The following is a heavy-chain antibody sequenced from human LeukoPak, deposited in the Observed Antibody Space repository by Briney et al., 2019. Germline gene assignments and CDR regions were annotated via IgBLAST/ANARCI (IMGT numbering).Heavy chain of an antibody. J-gene: IGHJ6*02. D-gene: IGHD2/OR15-2a*01. CDR1: GGSFSGYY. V-gene: IGHV4-34*01. Sequence: PSETLSLTCAVYGGSFSGYYWSWIRQPPGKGLEWIGEINHSGSTNYNPSLKSRVTISVDTSKNQFSLKLSSVTPEDTAVYYCARGEYCNGYSCNGGRGPIYAMDVWGQGTTVTVSS. CDR2: INHSGST. CDR3: ARGEYCNGYSCNGGRGPIYAMDV.